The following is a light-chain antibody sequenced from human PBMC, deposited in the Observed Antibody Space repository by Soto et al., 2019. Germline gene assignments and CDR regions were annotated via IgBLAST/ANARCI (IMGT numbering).Light chain of an antibody. V-gene: IGKV1-39*01. CDR2: SAS. CDR3: QQSYSTPPT. CDR1: QSISSY. Sequence: DIQMTQAASSLSACGGDRVTITCRASQSISSYLNWYQQKPGKAPKLLIYSASSVPSGVPSRFSGSGSGTDFTLTISSLQPEDFATYYCQQSYSTPPTFGQGTKVDIK. J-gene: IGKJ1*01.